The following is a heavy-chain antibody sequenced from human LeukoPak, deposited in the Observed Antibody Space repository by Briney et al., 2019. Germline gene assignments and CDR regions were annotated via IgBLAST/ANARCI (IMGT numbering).Heavy chain of an antibody. D-gene: IGHD6-6*01. V-gene: IGHV1-69*05. Sequence: ASVKVSCKASGGTFSSYAISWVRQAPGQGLEWTGGIILIFGTANYAQKFQGRVTITTDESTSTAYMELSSLRSEDTAVYYCARSVLSSSSTYYYMDVWGKGTTVTVSS. CDR3: ARSVLSSSSTYYYMDV. J-gene: IGHJ6*03. CDR2: IILIFGTA. CDR1: GGTFSSYA.